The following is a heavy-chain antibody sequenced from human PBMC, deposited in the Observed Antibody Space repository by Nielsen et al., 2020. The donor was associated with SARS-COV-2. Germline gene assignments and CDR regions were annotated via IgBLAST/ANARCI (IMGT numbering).Heavy chain of an antibody. CDR3: ARNSGSYRINDAFSV. CDR1: RGSISSGDYY. D-gene: IGHD1-26*01. V-gene: IGHV4-30-4*01. Sequence: SETLSLTCTVSRGSISSGDYYWSWIRQPPGKGLEWIGYTFNSGNTYYNPSLRSRVTMSLDTSKNQFSLILTSVTAADTAIYFCARNSGSYRINDAFSVWGQGTVVTVSS. CDR2: TFNSGNT. J-gene: IGHJ3*01.